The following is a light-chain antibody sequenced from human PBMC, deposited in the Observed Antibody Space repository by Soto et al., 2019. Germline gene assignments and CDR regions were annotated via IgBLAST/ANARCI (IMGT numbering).Light chain of an antibody. V-gene: IGKV3-15*01. Sequence: EIVMTQSPATLSVSPGERATLSRRARQSVRSNLAWYQQKPGQAPRLLLYGASTRATGIPASFSGSGSGTEFTLTISSLQSEDFAVYYCQHYNNWPWSFGQGTKVEIQ. CDR2: GAS. CDR1: QSVRSN. CDR3: QHYNNWPWS. J-gene: IGKJ1*01.